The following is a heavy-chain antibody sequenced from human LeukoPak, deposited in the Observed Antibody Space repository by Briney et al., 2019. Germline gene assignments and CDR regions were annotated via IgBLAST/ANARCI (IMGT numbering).Heavy chain of an antibody. V-gene: IGHV4-34*01. CDR2: INHSGST. Sequence: PSETLSLTRAVYGGSFSGYYWSWIRQPPGKGLEWIGEINHSGSTNYNPSLKSRVTISVDTSKNQFSLKLSSVTAADTAVYYCARGIVVVVAATRWFDPWGQGPRSPSPQ. CDR1: GGSFSGYY. CDR3: ARGIVVVVAATRWFDP. D-gene: IGHD2-15*01. J-gene: IGHJ5*02.